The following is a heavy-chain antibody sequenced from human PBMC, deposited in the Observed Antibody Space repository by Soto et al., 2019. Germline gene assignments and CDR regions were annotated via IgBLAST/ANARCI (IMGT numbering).Heavy chain of an antibody. V-gene: IGHV1-69*12. CDR1: GGTFSSYA. J-gene: IGHJ6*02. D-gene: IGHD3-10*01. Sequence: QVQLVQSGAEVKKPGSSVKVSCKASGGTFSSYAISWVRQAPGQGLEWMGGIFPIFGTANYAQKLQGRVTITADESTSTAYMELSSLRSEDTVVYYCARIDYGSGSYYRILGGMDVWGQGTTDSVSS. CDR3: ARIDYGSGSYYRILGGMDV. CDR2: IFPIFGTA.